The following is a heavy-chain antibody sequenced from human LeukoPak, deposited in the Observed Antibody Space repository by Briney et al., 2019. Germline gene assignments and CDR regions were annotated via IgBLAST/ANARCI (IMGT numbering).Heavy chain of an antibody. Sequence: GGSLRLSCAASGFIFSNFAMSWVRQAPGKGLEWVAGISGNGGSTSYADSVKGRFNISRDNSKNSLYLQMNSLTTEDTALYYCAKIGSGEYGGAFETWGQGTMVTVSS. J-gene: IGHJ3*02. CDR3: AKIGSGEYGGAFET. CDR2: ISGNGGST. D-gene: IGHD7-27*01. V-gene: IGHV3-23*01. CDR1: GFIFSNFA.